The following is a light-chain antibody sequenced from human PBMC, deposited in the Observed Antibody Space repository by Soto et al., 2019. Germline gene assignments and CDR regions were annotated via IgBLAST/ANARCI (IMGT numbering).Light chain of an antibody. CDR1: STNIGRNS. CDR3: AAWDDSRSGWV. Sequence: QSVLTQPPSASGTPGQRVSISCSGSSTNIGRNSISWYQNLPGTAPKLLIYTNNQRPSGVPARFSGSKSGTSAALATSGLESEDEDDYYCAAWDDSRSGWVFGGGTKVTVL. CDR2: TNN. J-gene: IGLJ3*02. V-gene: IGLV1-44*01.